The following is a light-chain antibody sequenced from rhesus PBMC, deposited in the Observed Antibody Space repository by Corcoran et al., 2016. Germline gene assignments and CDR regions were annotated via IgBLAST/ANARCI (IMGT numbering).Light chain of an antibody. Sequence: DIQLTQSPSSLSASVGDRVTITCRASQGIRSYLAWYQQKPGKAPNLLIYDASNLQSGVPSRVSGSGSGTAFTLTLSSLQPEDFAFCYCHQRSYHPPTFGPGTKVEVK. CDR3: HQRSYHPPT. J-gene: IGKJ1*01. CDR1: QGIRSY. CDR2: DAS. V-gene: IGKV1-38*01.